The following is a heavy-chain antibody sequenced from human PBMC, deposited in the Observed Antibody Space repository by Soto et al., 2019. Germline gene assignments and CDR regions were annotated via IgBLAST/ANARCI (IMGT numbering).Heavy chain of an antibody. CDR3: AREYCSSTSCYSPNNWFDP. CDR2: IIPIFGTA. CDR1: GGTFSSYA. V-gene: IGHV1-69*06. D-gene: IGHD2-2*02. Sequence: QVQLVQSGAEVKKPGSSVKVSCKASGGTFSSYAISWVRQAPGQGLEWMGGIIPIFGTANYAQKFQGRVTIPADKSTSPAYMELSRLRCEDTAVYYCAREYCSSTSCYSPNNWFDPWDQGTLVTVSS. J-gene: IGHJ5*02.